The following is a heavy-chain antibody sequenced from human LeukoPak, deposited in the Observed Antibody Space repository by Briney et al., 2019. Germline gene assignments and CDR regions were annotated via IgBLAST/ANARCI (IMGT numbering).Heavy chain of an antibody. J-gene: IGHJ4*02. CDR3: ARAPPYSGYDLYFDY. Sequence: ASVKVSCKASGYIFTDYYMHWVRQAPGQELGWMGRINLNSGGTNYAQKFQGWVTMTRDTSISTAYMELSRLRSDDTAVYYCARAPPYSGYDLYFDYWGQGTLVTVSS. CDR2: INLNSGGT. V-gene: IGHV1-2*04. CDR1: GYIFTDYY. D-gene: IGHD5-12*01.